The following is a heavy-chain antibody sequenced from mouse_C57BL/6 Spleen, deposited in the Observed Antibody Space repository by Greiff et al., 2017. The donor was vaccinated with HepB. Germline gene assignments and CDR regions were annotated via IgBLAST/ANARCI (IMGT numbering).Heavy chain of an antibody. V-gene: IGHV1-50*01. CDR1: GYTFTSYW. J-gene: IGHJ4*01. Sequence: QVQLQQPGAELVKPGASVKLSCKASGYTFTSYWMQWVKQRPGQGLEWIGEIDPSDSYTNYNQKFKGKATLTVDTSSSTAYMQLSSLTSEDSAVYYCARSRFYDGYYYAMDYWGQGTSVTVSS. CDR2: IDPSDSYT. D-gene: IGHD2-3*01. CDR3: ARSRFYDGYYYAMDY.